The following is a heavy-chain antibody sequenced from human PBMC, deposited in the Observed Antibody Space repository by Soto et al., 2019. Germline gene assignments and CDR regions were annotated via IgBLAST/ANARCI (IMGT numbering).Heavy chain of an antibody. J-gene: IGHJ4*02. CDR2: VNEDGSQS. CDR3: VRDYQNY. V-gene: IGHV3-7*01. D-gene: IGHD3-16*02. Sequence: QPGGSLRLSCAGSGFTFSSHWMSWVRQAPGKGLEWVARVNEDGSQSFHVDSVKGRFTISRDNAKNSLYLQMNNLRVEDTALYYCVRDYQNYWGQGTLVTVSS. CDR1: GFTFSSHW.